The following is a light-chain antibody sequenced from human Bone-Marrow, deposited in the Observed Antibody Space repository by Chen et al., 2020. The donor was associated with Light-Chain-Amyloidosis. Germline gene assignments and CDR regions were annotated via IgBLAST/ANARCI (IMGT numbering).Light chain of an antibody. J-gene: IGKJ1*01. CDR2: AAS. CDR3: LQHKSYPWT. V-gene: IGKV1-17*03. Sequence: DIKMTQSPSAIAASVGDRVTITCRASQGISNYLAWFQQRPGKETKCLIYAASTLQSGVPSRFSGSGSGTEFTLTISSLQPEDFATYYCLQHKSYPWTFGQGTKVEI. CDR1: QGISNY.